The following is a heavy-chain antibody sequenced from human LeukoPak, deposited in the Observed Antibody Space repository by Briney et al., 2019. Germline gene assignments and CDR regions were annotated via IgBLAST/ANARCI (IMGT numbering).Heavy chain of an antibody. CDR2: ISYDGSNK. CDR3: AGTNSSSFPMDV. Sequence: GGSLRLSCAASGFTFSSYGMHWVRQAPGKGLEWVAVISYDGSNKYYADSVKGRFTISRDNSKNTLYLQMNSLRAEDTAVYYCAGTNSSSFPMDVWGQGTTVTVSS. J-gene: IGHJ6*02. V-gene: IGHV3-30*03. CDR1: GFTFSSYG. D-gene: IGHD6-6*01.